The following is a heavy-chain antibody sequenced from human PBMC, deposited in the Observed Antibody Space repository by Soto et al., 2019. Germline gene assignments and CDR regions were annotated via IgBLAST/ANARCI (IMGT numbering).Heavy chain of an antibody. D-gene: IGHD3-22*01. CDR1: GYTFTRYD. J-gene: IGHJ6*02. V-gene: IGHV1-8*01. CDR3: ARGRTSYYYDSSGYYREYYYYYGMDV. CDR2: MNPNSGNT. Sequence: ASVKVSCKASGYTFTRYDINWVRQATGQGLECMGWMNPNSGNTGYAQKFQGRVTMTRNTSISTAYMELSSLRSEDTAVYYCARGRTSYYYDSSGYYREYYYYYGMDVWGQGTTVTVSS.